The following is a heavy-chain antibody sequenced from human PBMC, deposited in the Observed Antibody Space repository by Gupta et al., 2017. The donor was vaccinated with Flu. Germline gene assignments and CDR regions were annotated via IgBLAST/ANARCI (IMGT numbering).Heavy chain of an antibody. CDR2: IRSKAYGGTT. CDR3: TRGRYYDSSGYYYFDY. D-gene: IGHD3-22*01. CDR1: GFTFGDYA. Sequence: EVQLVESGGGLVQQGRSLRLSCTASGFTFGDYAMSWVRQAPGKGLEWVGFIRSKAYGGTTEYAASVKGRFTISRDDSKSIAYLQMNSLKTEDTAVYYCTRGRYYDSSGYYYFDYWGQGTLVTVSS. J-gene: IGHJ4*02. V-gene: IGHV3-49*04.